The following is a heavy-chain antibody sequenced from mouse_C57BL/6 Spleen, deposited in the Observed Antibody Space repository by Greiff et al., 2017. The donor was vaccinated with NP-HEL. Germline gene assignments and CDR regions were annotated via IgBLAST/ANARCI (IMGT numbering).Heavy chain of an antibody. CDR2: IDPSDSYT. D-gene: IGHD2-3*01. CDR1: GYTFTSYC. CDR3: ARSGGYSHYFVS. Sequence: QVQLQQPGAELVMPGASVKLSCKASGYTFTSYCMHWVQQRPGQGLEWIGEIDPSDSYTNYNQKFKGKSTLPVDKSSSTAYMQLISLTSEDSALYYCARSGGYSHYFVSRSQGPTLTVSS. J-gene: IGHJ2*01. V-gene: IGHV1-69*01.